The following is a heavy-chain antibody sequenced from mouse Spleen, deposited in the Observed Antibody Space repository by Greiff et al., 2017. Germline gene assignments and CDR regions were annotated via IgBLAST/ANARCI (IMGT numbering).Heavy chain of an antibody. Sequence: EVQRVESGAELVRPGASVKLSCTASGFNIKDDYMHWVKQRPEQGLEWIGWIDPENGDTEYASKFQGKATITADTSSNTAYLQLSSLTSEDTAVYYCTTIDSFAYWGQGTLVTVSA. CDR1: GFNIKDDY. CDR2: IDPENGDT. J-gene: IGHJ3*01. CDR3: TTIDSFAY. V-gene: IGHV14-4*01.